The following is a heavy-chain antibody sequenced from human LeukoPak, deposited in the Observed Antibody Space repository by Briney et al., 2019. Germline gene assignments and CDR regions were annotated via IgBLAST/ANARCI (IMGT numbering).Heavy chain of an antibody. CDR3: ARGYCSGTSCYEFDY. D-gene: IGHD2-2*01. J-gene: IGHJ4*02. CDR2: IYSGGST. Sequence: GSLRLTCAASGFTVSSNYMSWVRQAPGKGLEWVSVIYSGGSTYYADSVKGRFTISRDNSKNTLYLQMNSLRAEDTAVYYCARGYCSGTSCYEFDYWGQGTLVTVSS. CDR1: GFTVSSNY. V-gene: IGHV3-66*01.